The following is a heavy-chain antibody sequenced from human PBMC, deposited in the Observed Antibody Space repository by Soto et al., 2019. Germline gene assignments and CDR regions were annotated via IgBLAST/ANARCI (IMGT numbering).Heavy chain of an antibody. V-gene: IGHV3-48*03. CDR3: ARDLQTYCGCVCYK. CDR1: GFTFSSYE. D-gene: IGHD2-21*02. Sequence: PGGSLRLSCAASGFTFSSYEMNWVRQAPGKGLEWVSYISSSGSTIYYADSVKCRFTISRNNAKNSLTLQMNSPRADDTARYYFARDLQTYCGCVCYKWGQGTLVTVYS. J-gene: IGHJ4*02. CDR2: ISSSGSTI.